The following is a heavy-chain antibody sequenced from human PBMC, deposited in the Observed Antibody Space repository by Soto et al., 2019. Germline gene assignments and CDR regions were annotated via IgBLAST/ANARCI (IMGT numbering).Heavy chain of an antibody. CDR1: GFTFSSYA. D-gene: IGHD3-16*01. CDR2: ISGSGGST. V-gene: IGHV3-23*01. Sequence: GGSLRLSCAASGFTFSSYAMSWVRQAPGKGLEWVSAISGSGGSTYYADSVKGRFTISRDNSKNTLYLQMNSLRAEDRAVYSCAKDGGGGFDYWGQGTLVTVSS. J-gene: IGHJ4*02. CDR3: AKDGGGGFDY.